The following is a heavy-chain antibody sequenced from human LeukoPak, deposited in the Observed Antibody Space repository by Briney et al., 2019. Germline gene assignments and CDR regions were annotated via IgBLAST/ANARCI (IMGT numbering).Heavy chain of an antibody. J-gene: IGHJ6*03. CDR2: IYYSGDT. V-gene: IGHV4-59*12. D-gene: IGHD3-10*01. CDR1: GGSISNYY. Sequence: SEILSLTCTVSGGSISNYYWSWIRQPPGKGLEWIGYIYYSGDTNYNPSLKSRVTMSVDTSKSQFSLALSSVTAADTAVYYCAREISGSYYNPLGYMDVWGKGTTVTVSS. CDR3: AREISGSYYNPLGYMDV.